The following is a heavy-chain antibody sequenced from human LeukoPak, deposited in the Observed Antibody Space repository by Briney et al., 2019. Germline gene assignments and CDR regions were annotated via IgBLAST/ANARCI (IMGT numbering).Heavy chain of an antibody. CDR3: ARAPPFGWFFLEGGFRFDP. J-gene: IGHJ5*02. V-gene: IGHV4-59*08. D-gene: IGHD2-15*01. CDR2: IYYSGSA. CDR1: GGSISSYY. Sequence: SETLSLTCTVSGGSISSYYWSWIRQPPGKGLEWVGYIYYSGSANYNPSLKSRVTISVGTSKNQLSLKLSSVTAADTAVYYCARAPPFGWFFLEGGFRFDPWGQGTLVTVSS.